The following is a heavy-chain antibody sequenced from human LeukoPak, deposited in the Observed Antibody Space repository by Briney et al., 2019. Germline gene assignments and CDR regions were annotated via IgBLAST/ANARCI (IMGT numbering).Heavy chain of an antibody. J-gene: IGHJ4*02. CDR2: INHSGST. D-gene: IGHD3-3*01. CDR1: GGSFSGYY. CDR3: ARAGSGLQTYYFDY. V-gene: IGHV4-34*01. Sequence: SETLSLTCAVYGGSFSGYYWSWIRQPPGKGLEWIGEINHSGSTNYNPSLKSRVTISVDTSKNQFSLKLSSVTAADTAVYYCARAGSGLQTYYFDYWGQGTLVTVSS.